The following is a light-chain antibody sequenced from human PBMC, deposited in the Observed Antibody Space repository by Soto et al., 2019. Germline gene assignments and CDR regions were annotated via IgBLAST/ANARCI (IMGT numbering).Light chain of an antibody. CDR2: GAS. Sequence: EIVMTQSPATLSVSPGERATLSCRASQSISSNLAWYQQKPGQAPRLVIYGASTRATGIPARFRGSGSGTEFTLTISSLQSEDFAVYYCQQYNNWPPGTFGQGTKVEIK. CDR1: QSISSN. J-gene: IGKJ1*01. V-gene: IGKV3-15*01. CDR3: QQYNNWPPGT.